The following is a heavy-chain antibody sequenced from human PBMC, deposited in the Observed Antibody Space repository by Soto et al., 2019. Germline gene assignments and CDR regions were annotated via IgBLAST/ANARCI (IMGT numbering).Heavy chain of an antibody. CDR3: AKDFQGAYYYYYYGMDV. D-gene: IGHD3-16*01. Sequence: GGSLRLSCAASGFTFSSYAVSWVRQAPGKGLEWVSAISGSGGSTYYADSVKGRFTISRDNSKNTLYLQMNSLRAEDTAVYYCAKDFQGAYYYYYYGMDVWGQGTTVTVSS. V-gene: IGHV3-23*01. J-gene: IGHJ6*02. CDR2: ISGSGGST. CDR1: GFTFSSYA.